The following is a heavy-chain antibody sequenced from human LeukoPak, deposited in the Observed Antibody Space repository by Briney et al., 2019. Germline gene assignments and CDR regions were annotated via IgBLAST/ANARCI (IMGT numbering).Heavy chain of an antibody. Sequence: SSETLSLTCTVSGGSISSGDYYWSWIRQPPGKGLEWIGYIYYSGSTYYNPSLKSRVTISVDTSKNQFSLKLSSVTAADTAVNYCARDLGYWHNFDYWGQGTLVTVSS. CDR3: ARDLGYWHNFDY. D-gene: IGHD2-8*02. V-gene: IGHV4-30-4*08. J-gene: IGHJ4*02. CDR2: IYYSGST. CDR1: GGSISSGDYY.